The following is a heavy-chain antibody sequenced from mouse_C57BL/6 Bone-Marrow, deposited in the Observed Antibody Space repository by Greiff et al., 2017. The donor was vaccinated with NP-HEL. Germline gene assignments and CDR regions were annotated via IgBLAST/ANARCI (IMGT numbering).Heavy chain of an antibody. Sequence: VQLQQSGPGLVAPSQSLSITCTVSGFSLTSYAISWVRQPPGKGLEWLGVIWTGGGTNYNSALKSRLSISKDNSKSQVFLKMNSLQTDDTARYYCASDYYGSPYAMDYWGQGTSVTVSS. CDR3: ASDYYGSPYAMDY. CDR2: IWTGGGT. CDR1: GFSLTSYA. V-gene: IGHV2-9-1*01. J-gene: IGHJ4*01. D-gene: IGHD1-1*01.